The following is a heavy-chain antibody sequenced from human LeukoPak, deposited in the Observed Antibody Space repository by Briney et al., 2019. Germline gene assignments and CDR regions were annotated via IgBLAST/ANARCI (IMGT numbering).Heavy chain of an antibody. CDR2: ITDSGGDT. Sequence: GGSLRLSCVASGFTFSRYAMSWVRQAPGKGLEWVSAITDSGGDTYHADSVQGRFTISRDNPDDTLYMQMNSLRVEDTAVYYCARGSSSSRPYYFDSWGQGTLVTVSS. CDR1: GFTFSRYA. D-gene: IGHD6-6*01. J-gene: IGHJ4*02. CDR3: ARGSSSSRPYYFDS. V-gene: IGHV3-23*01.